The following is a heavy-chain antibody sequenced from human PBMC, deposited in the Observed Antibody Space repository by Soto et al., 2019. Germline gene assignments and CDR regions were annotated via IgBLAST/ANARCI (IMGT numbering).Heavy chain of an antibody. V-gene: IGHV1-69*01. CDR2: ILPIFGTA. Sequence: QVQLVQSGAEVKKPGSSVKVSCKASGGTFSSYAISWVRQAPGQGLEWMGGILPIFGTANYAQKFQGRVTITADEYTSTAYMELSSLRSEDTAVYYCARGAYCSSTSCYVYYYYGMDVWGQGTTVTVSS. CDR3: ARGAYCSSTSCYVYYYYGMDV. D-gene: IGHD2-2*01. J-gene: IGHJ6*02. CDR1: GGTFSSYA.